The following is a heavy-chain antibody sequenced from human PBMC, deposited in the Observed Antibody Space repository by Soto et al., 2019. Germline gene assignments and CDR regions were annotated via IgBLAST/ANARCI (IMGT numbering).Heavy chain of an antibody. CDR1: GFSLSTSGVG. Sequence: QITLKESGPTLVRPTQTLTLTCTFSGFSLSTSGVGVGWIRQPPGKALEWLALIYWDDDKRDSPSLKSRLTIAKDTSKNQVVLKMPNMDPVDTATYYCAHSWCGGECLQSYSSHYYYGMDVWGQGTTVTVSS. V-gene: IGHV2-5*02. CDR3: AHSWCGGECLQSYSSHYYYGMDV. J-gene: IGHJ6*02. D-gene: IGHD2-21*01. CDR2: IYWDDDK.